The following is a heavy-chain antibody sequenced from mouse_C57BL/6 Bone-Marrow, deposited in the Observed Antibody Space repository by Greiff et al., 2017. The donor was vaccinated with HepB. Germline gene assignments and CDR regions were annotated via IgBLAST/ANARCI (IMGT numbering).Heavy chain of an antibody. D-gene: IGHD1-1*01. V-gene: IGHV1-55*01. Sequence: QVQLQQPGAELVKPGASVKMSCKASGYTFTSYWITWVKQSPGQGLEWIGDIYPGSGSTNYNEKFKSKATLTVDTSSSTAYMQLSSLTSEDSAVYYCARSPIYYYGSNWYFDVWGTGTTVTVSS. J-gene: IGHJ1*03. CDR3: ARSPIYYYGSNWYFDV. CDR2: IYPGSGST. CDR1: GYTFTSYW.